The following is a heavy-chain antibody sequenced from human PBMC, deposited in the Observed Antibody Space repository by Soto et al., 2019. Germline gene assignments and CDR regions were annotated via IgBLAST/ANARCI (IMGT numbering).Heavy chain of an antibody. Sequence: GGSLRLSCAASGFTFSSYAMHWVRQAPGKGLEWVAVISYDGSNKYYADSVKGRFTISRDNSKNTLYLQMNSLRAEDTAVYYCARDQAAYCGGDCPYYFDYWGQGTLVPVSP. V-gene: IGHV3-30-3*01. CDR1: GFTFSSYA. J-gene: IGHJ4*02. D-gene: IGHD2-21*02. CDR2: ISYDGSNK. CDR3: ARDQAAYCGGDCPYYFDY.